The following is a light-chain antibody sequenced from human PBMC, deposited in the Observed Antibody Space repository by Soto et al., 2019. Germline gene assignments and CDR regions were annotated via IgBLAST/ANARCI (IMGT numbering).Light chain of an antibody. V-gene: IGKV1-39*01. J-gene: IGKJ5*01. Sequence: DIQLTQSPSSLSASIGDRVTITCRASQSISNYLNWYQQKPGKAPKFLIYAASSLQSGVPSRFSGSGSGTDFTLTISSLQPEDFATYYCQQSYNTPLTFGQGTRLEIK. CDR3: QQSYNTPLT. CDR2: AAS. CDR1: QSISNY.